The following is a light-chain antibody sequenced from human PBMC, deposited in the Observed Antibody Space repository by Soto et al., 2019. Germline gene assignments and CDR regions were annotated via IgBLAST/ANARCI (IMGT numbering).Light chain of an antibody. CDR2: EAS. CDR3: QQYESYRT. CDR1: QSIGRW. J-gene: IGKJ1*01. V-gene: IGKV1-5*03. Sequence: DFQMTQSPSTLSAYVGDRVTITCRASQSIGRWLAWYQQKPGKAPKLLIYEASSLESGVSSRFRGSGSGTEFTLTITSLQPDNFATYYCQQYESYRTFGPGTKV.